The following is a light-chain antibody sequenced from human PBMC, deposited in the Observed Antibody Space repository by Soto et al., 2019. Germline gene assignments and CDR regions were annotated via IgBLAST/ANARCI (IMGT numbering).Light chain of an antibody. CDR2: KAS. Sequence: DIQMTQSPSTLSASVGDRVTITCRASQSISSWLAWYQQKPGKAPKLLISKASSLESGVPSRFSGSVSGTEFTLTISSLQLDDFATYYCQQYNSYWTFGQGTKVEIK. J-gene: IGKJ1*01. CDR1: QSISSW. CDR3: QQYNSYWT. V-gene: IGKV1-5*03.